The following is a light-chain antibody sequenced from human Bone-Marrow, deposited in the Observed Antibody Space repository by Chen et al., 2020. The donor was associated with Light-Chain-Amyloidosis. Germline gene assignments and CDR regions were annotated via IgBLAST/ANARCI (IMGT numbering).Light chain of an antibody. J-gene: IGLJ1*01. V-gene: IGLV2-14*01. CDR2: EDT. Sequence: QSALTQPASVSGSPGQSITISCTGTSSDVGGDNHVSGYQQHPDKAPKLMIYEDTNGPSWVPARLSGSKSDNTASLTISGLQTEDEADYFCSSYTITNTLVFGSGTRVTVL. CDR3: SSYTITNTLV. CDR1: SSDVGGDNH.